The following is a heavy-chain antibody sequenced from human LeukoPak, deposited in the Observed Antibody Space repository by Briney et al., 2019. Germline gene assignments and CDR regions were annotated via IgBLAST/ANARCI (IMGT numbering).Heavy chain of an antibody. CDR3: ASRRDGYNPTLDY. CDR1: GGSISSSY. V-gene: IGHV4-34*01. Sequence: SETLSLTCTVSGGSISSSYWSWIRQPPGKGLEWIGEINHSGSTNYNPSLKSRVTISVDTSKNQFSLKLSSVTAADTAVYYCASRRDGYNPTLDYWGQGTLVTVSS. D-gene: IGHD5-24*01. CDR2: INHSGST. J-gene: IGHJ4*02.